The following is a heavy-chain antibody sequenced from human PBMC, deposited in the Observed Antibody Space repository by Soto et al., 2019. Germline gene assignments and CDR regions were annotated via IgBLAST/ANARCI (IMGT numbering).Heavy chain of an antibody. CDR1: GDTFNFYS. CDR3: AXXYXSGYRAFDY. CDR2: VNPIVSMS. J-gene: IGHJ4*02. Sequence: QVQLVQSGAEVKRPGSSVKVSCKASGDTFNFYSINWVRQAPGLGLEWMGRVNPIVSMSNYAQKFQGRVTMXXXXSXXXXXXXXXXXXXXXXXXYYCAXXYXSGYRAFDYWGQGALVTVSS. D-gene: IGHD3-10*01. V-gene: IGHV1-69*02.